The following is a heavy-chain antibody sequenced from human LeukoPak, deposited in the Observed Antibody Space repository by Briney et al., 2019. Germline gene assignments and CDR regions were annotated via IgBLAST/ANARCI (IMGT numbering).Heavy chain of an antibody. J-gene: IGHJ6*03. CDR1: GYTFTNYG. Sequence: ASVKVSCKASGYTFTNYGISWVRQAPGQGLERMGWISAYNGNTNYAQKLQGRVTMTTDTSTSTAYMELRSLRSDDTAVYYCAREPPYCSSTSCYGGIRDYYYMDVWGKGTTVTVSS. D-gene: IGHD2-2*01. CDR3: AREPPYCSSTSCYGGIRDYYYMDV. CDR2: ISAYNGNT. V-gene: IGHV1-18*01.